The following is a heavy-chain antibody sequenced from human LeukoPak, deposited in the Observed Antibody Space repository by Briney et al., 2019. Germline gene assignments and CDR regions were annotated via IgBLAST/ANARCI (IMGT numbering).Heavy chain of an antibody. CDR1: GFTFSSYG. V-gene: IGHV3-30*03. CDR2: ISYDGSNK. D-gene: IGHD3-16*02. J-gene: IGHJ3*02. CDR3: ARVIRLGELSTPDAFDI. Sequence: GGSLRLSCAASGFTFSSYGMHWVRQAPGKGLEWVAVISYDGSNKYYADSVKGRFTISRDNSKNTLYLQMNSLRAEDTAVYYCARVIRLGELSTPDAFDIWGQGTMVTVSS.